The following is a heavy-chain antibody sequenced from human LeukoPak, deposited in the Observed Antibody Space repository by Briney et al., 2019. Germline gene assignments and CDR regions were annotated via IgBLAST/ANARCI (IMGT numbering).Heavy chain of an antibody. D-gene: IGHD1-26*01. CDR2: ISSSSSYI. CDR3: ARDPVLHGDV. J-gene: IGHJ6*02. CDR1: GFTVSSNY. Sequence: GGSLRLSCAASGFTVSSNYMSWVRQAPGKGLEWVSSISSSSSYIYYADSVKGRFTISRDNAKNSLYLQMNSLRAEDTAVYYCARDPVLHGDVWGQGTTVTVSS. V-gene: IGHV3-21*01.